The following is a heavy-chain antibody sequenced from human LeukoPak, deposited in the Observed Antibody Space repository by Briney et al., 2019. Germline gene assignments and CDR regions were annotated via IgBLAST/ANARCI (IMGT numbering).Heavy chain of an antibody. CDR2: IYSSGTT. CDR3: ASLIFGGVIVQHFDY. V-gene: IGHV3-53*01. D-gene: IGHD3-16*02. CDR1: EFTVSGNY. J-gene: IGHJ4*02. Sequence: GGSLRLSCVASEFTVSGNYMSWVRQAPGKGLEWVSVIYSSGTTYYADSVKGRFTISRDNSKNTVYLQMNRLSAEDTAVYYCASLIFGGVIVQHFDYWGQGTLVTVSS.